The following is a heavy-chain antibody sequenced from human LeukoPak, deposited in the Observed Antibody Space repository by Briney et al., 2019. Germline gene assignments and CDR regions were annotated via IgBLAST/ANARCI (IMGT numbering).Heavy chain of an antibody. J-gene: IGHJ4*02. Sequence: PGGSLRLSCAASGFTFDDYTMHWVRQAPGKGLEWVSLISWDGGSTYYADSVKGRFTISRDNSKNSLYLQMNSLRAEDTAVYYCARVQRGIAVALDYWGQGTLATVSS. CDR2: ISWDGGST. V-gene: IGHV3-43*01. D-gene: IGHD6-19*01. CDR1: GFTFDDYT. CDR3: ARVQRGIAVALDY.